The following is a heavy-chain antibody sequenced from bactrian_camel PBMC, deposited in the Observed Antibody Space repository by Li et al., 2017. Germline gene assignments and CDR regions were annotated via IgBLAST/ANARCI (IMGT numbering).Heavy chain of an antibody. D-gene: IGHD3*01. CDR3: AFRHGYYCYSESWTRGYDY. CDR2: VNSGGGTT. Sequence: HVQLVESGGGLVKPGGSLRLSCAASGFTFSYYWMFWIRQAPGKGLEWVSTVNSGGGTTYYADSVQGRFTISRDNAKNTVYLQMNSLKPGDTAIYYCAFRHGYYCYSESWTRGYDYWGQGTQVTVS. CDR1: GFTFSYYW. J-gene: IGHJ4*01. V-gene: IGHV3S1*01.